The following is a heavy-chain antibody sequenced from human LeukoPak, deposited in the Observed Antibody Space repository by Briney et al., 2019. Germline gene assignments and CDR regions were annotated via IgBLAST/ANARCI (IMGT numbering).Heavy chain of an antibody. Sequence: GESLKISCKGSGYNFANDWIGWVRQMPGKGLEWMGIIYPDDSDTIYSPSFQGQVIISADKSISTAYLQWSSLKASDSAIYYCARQESEITTPANRYFDRWGQGTQVTVSS. CDR2: IYPDDSDT. CDR3: ARQESEITTPANRYFDR. D-gene: IGHD2-15*01. CDR1: GYNFANDW. J-gene: IGHJ4*02. V-gene: IGHV5-51*01.